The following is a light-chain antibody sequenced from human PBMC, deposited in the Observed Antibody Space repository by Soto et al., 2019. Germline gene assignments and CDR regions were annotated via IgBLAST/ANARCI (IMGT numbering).Light chain of an antibody. CDR3: QQYGSSPRT. J-gene: IGKJ1*01. CDR1: QSVWSSY. CDR2: GAS. Sequence: EIGLTQSPGTLSLSPGERATLSCRASQSVWSSYLAWFQQRPGQAPRLLMYGASNRATGIPDRFSGSGSGADFTLTISRLEPEDFAVYYCQQYGSSPRTFGQGTKVDIK. V-gene: IGKV3-20*01.